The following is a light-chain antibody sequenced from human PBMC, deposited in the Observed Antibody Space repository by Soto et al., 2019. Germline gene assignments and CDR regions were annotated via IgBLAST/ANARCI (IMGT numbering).Light chain of an antibody. CDR2: DAS. V-gene: IGKV1-5*01. J-gene: IGKJ2*01. Sequence: DIPMTQSPSTLSASVGDRVTITCRAGQRISDWLAWYQQIPGKAPKLLIFDASTLQSGVPSRFSGSGSGTEFTLTISSLQPDDFGTYYCQEYTSATFGRGTRLEIK. CDR3: QEYTSAT. CDR1: QRISDW.